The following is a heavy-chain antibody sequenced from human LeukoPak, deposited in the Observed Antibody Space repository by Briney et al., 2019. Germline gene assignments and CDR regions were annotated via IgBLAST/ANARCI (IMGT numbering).Heavy chain of an antibody. D-gene: IGHD3-10*02. CDR2: IYPGDSNV. Sequence: GESLRISCQGSGYTFSSYWIAWVRQVPGKGLEFMGIIYPGDSNVRYSPSFEGQVSSSVDKSINTAYVQWSSLKASDTAIYFCARVSSMLEAWFDPWGQGTLITVSS. CDR3: ARVSSMLEAWFDP. CDR1: GYTFSSYW. V-gene: IGHV5-51*01. J-gene: IGHJ5*02.